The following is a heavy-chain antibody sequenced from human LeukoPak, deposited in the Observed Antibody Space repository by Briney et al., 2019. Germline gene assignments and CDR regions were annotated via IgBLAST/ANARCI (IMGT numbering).Heavy chain of an antibody. V-gene: IGHV1-69*13. CDR2: IIPIFGTA. J-gene: IGHJ6*02. D-gene: IGHD5-12*01. CDR3: ASAAGGAATMGMDV. Sequence: SEKVSCKASGGTFSSYAISWVRQAPGQGLEWMGGIIPIFGTANYAQKFQGRVTITADESTSTAYMELSSLRSEDTAVYYCASAAGGAATMGMDVWGQGTTVTVSS. CDR1: GGTFSSYA.